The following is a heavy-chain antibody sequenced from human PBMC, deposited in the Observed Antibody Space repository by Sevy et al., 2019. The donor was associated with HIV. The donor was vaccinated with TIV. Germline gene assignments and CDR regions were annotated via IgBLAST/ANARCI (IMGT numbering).Heavy chain of an antibody. V-gene: IGHV3-30*02. CDR2: IQYDGSNK. J-gene: IGHJ4*02. CDR1: GFSFSSYG. Sequence: GGSLRLSCAASGFSFSSYGMHWVRQAPGKGLEWMSYIQYDGSNKEYADSVKGRFTISRDNSKNTLYLQMNSLRVEDMAVFNWVKEGGGEGGDHWGQGTLVTVSS. CDR3: VKEGGGEGGDH. D-gene: IGHD2-21*01.